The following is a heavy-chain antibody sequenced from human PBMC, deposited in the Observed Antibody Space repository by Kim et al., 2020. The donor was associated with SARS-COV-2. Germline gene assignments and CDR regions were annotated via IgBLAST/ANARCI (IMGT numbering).Heavy chain of an antibody. Sequence: SETLYLTCTVSGASITSSNHYWGWIRQPPGKGLEWIGSIHYSPTTSGTTYYSPSLKSRITISVDTSTGQFSLRLTSVTAADSAVYFCASQINSSLFAGLGIWGEGPTVTVPP. CDR1: GASITSSNHY. CDR3: ASQINSSLFAGLGI. V-gene: IGHV4-39*01. J-gene: IGHJ6*04. D-gene: IGHD6-6*01. CDR2: IHYSPTTSGTT.